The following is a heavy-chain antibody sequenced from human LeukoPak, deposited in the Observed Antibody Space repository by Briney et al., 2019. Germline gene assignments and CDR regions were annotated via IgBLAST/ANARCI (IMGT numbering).Heavy chain of an antibody. D-gene: IGHD1-14*01. Sequence: PGASLRLSCAASGFTFSSYSMSWVRQAPGKGLEWLSYISRIGSTIYYADSVKGRFTISRDSSTNSLYLQMNSLRAEDTAVYYCARPRSGYYFDHWGQGTLVTVSS. V-gene: IGHV3-48*01. CDR3: ARPRSGYYFDH. CDR1: GFTFSSYS. J-gene: IGHJ4*02. CDR2: ISRIGSTI.